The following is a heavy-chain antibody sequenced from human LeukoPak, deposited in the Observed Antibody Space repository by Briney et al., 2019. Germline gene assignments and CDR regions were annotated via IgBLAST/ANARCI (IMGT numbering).Heavy chain of an antibody. V-gene: IGHV1-46*01. D-gene: IGHD1-26*01. CDR3: ARNLLRQRNWFDP. CDR2: INPSGGST. CDR1: GYTFTSYY. Sequence: ASVKVSCKASGYTFTSYYMHWVRQAPGRGLEWMGIINPSGGSTSYAQEFQGRVTMTRDTSTSTVYMELSSLRSEDTAVYYCARNLLRQRNWFDPWGQGTLVTVSS. J-gene: IGHJ5*02.